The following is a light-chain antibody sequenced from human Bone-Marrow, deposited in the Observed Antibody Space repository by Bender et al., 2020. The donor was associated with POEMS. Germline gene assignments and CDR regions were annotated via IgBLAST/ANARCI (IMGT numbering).Light chain of an antibody. Sequence: QSVLTQPPSASGTPGQRVTISCSGGSSNIGAHAVNWYQHLPGTAPKLLIYSSHRRPSEVPDRFSGSRSGTSASLAISGIQSKDEADYYCAVWDDSLTGWVFGGGTKLTVL. J-gene: IGLJ3*02. CDR1: SSNIGAHA. CDR3: AVWDDSLTGWV. V-gene: IGLV1-44*01. CDR2: SSH.